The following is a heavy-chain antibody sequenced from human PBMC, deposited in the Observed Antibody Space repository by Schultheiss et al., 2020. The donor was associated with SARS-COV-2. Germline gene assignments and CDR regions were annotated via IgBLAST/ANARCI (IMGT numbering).Heavy chain of an antibody. CDR3: ARGDVEEGFDY. J-gene: IGHJ4*02. CDR2: INPNSGGT. Sequence: ESLKISCKASGYTFTGYYMHWVRQAPGQGLEWMGWINPNSGGTNYAQKFQGRVTMTRDTSISTAYMELSSLRSEDTAVYYCARGDVEEGFDYWGQGTLVTVSS. D-gene: IGHD5-24*01. CDR1: GYTFTGYY. V-gene: IGHV1-2*02.